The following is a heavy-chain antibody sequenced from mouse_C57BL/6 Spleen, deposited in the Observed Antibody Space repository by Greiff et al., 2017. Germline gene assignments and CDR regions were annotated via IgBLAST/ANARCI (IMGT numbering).Heavy chain of an antibody. CDR2: IYPGSGST. J-gene: IGHJ1*03. D-gene: IGHD4-1*01. CDR1: GYTFTSYW. Sequence: QVQLQQPGAELVKPGASVKMSCKASGYTFTSYWITWVKQRPGQGLEWIGDIYPGSGSTNYNEKFKSKATLTVDTSSSTAYMQRSSLTSEDSAVYYGARRSLPWDVWYFDVWGTGTTVTVSS. V-gene: IGHV1-55*01. CDR3: ARRSLPWDVWYFDV.